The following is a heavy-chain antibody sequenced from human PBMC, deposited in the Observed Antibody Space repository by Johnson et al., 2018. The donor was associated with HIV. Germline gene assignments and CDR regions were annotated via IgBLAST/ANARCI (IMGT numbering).Heavy chain of an antibody. CDR3: SRACRDGYTCDAFDI. Sequence: VQLVESGGGLAQPAWSPRLSCAASQFTFSTYYMNCVRQAPGSALELVGQVNPSGGSTYLIDSGKDRFNPSRDNAKNTLHLQMNSLRAEDTAVYYCSRACRDGYTCDAFDIWGQGTMVTVSS. D-gene: IGHD5-24*01. V-gene: IGHV3-25*03. CDR1: QFTFSTYY. J-gene: IGHJ3*02. CDR2: VNPSGGST.